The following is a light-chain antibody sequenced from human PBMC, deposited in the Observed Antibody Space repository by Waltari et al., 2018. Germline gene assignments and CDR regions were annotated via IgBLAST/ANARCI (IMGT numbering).Light chain of an antibody. J-gene: IGKJ2*03. CDR1: QGISSW. CDR2: AAS. Sequence: DIQMTQSPSSLSASVGDKVTITCRASQGISSWLAWYQQKPGKAPNLLISAASSVQSGVPSRFSGSGSGTDYTLTISSLQPEDFATYYCQQGYSTPYSFGQGTKVEIK. V-gene: IGKV1-12*01. CDR3: QQGYSTPYS.